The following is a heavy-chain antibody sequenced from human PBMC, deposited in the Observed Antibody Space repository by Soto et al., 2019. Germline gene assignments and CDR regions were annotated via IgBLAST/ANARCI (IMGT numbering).Heavy chain of an antibody. J-gene: IGHJ6*02. CDR2: IIPIFGTA. CDR1: GGTFSSYA. V-gene: IGHV1-69*12. CDR3: ARTPRRYYGMDV. Sequence: QVQLVQSGAEVKKPGSSVKVSCKASGGTFSSYAISWVRQAPGQGLEWMGGIIPIFGTANYAQKFQGRVTITADESTRTAYMELSSVRSEDTAVYYCARTPRRYYGMDVWGQGTTVTVSS.